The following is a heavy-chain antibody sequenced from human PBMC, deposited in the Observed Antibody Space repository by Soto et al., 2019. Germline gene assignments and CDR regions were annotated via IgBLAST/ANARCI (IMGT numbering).Heavy chain of an antibody. V-gene: IGHV4-61*01. Sequence: PSETLSLTCTVSGGSVSSGSYYWSWIRQPPGKGLEWIGYIYYSGSTNYNPSLKSRVTISVDTSKNQFSLKLSSVTAADTAVYYCARGRSSSWNYYGMDVWGQGTTVTV. CDR3: ARGRSSSWNYYGMDV. D-gene: IGHD6-13*01. CDR2: IYYSGST. J-gene: IGHJ6*02. CDR1: GGSVSSGSYY.